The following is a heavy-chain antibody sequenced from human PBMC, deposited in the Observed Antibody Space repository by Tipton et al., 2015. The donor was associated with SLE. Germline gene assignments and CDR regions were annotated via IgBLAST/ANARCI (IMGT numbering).Heavy chain of an antibody. CDR2: IYYSGST. Sequence: TLSLTCTVSGGSISSSNYYWGWIRQPPGKGLEWIGSIYYSGSTYYNPSLKSRVSISVDTSKNQFFLNLHSVTAADTAVYYCARDTCSGGSCYYDPAFDIWGQGTMVTVSS. V-gene: IGHV4-39*07. J-gene: IGHJ3*02. CDR1: GGSISSSNYY. D-gene: IGHD2-15*01. CDR3: ARDTCSGGSCYYDPAFDI.